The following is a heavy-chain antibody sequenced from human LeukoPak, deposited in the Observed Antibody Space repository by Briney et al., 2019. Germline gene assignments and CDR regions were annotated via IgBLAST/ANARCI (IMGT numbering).Heavy chain of an antibody. V-gene: IGHV3-43D*03. J-gene: IGHJ5*02. CDR1: GFTFDDYA. CDR3: ARQDSSSQGGWFDP. Sequence: GGSLRLSCAASGFTFDDYAMHWVRQAPGKGLEWVSLISWDGGATYYADSVKGRFTISRDNSKNSLYLQMNSLRAEDTAMYYCARQDSSSQGGWFDPWGQGTLVTVSS. CDR2: ISWDGGAT. D-gene: IGHD6-13*01.